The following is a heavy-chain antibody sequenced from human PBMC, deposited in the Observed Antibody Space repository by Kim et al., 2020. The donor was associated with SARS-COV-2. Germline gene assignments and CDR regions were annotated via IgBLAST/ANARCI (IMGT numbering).Heavy chain of an antibody. D-gene: IGHD3-16*01. CDR1: GGSFSGYY. Sequence: SETLSLTCAVYGGSFSGYYWSWIRQPPGKGLEWIGEINHSGSTNYIPSLKSRVTISIDTSKNQFSLKLTSVTAADTAVYYCARSNPYPGEAFNVWGQGTMVTVSS. CDR2: INHSGST. CDR3: ARSNPYPGEAFNV. J-gene: IGHJ3*01. V-gene: IGHV4-34*01.